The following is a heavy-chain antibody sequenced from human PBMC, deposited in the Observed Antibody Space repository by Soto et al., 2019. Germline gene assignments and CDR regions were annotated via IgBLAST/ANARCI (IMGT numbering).Heavy chain of an antibody. CDR2: ISYDGSNK. D-gene: IGHD5-12*01. CDR3: AREGISKSGYAGYFDY. J-gene: IGHJ4*02. Sequence: QVQLVESGGGVVQPGRSLRLSCAASGFTFSSYAMHWVRQAPGKGLEWVAVISYDGSNKYYADSVKGRFTISRDNSKNTLYLQMNSLRAEDTAVYYCAREGISKSGYAGYFDYWGQGTLVTVSS. CDR1: GFTFSSYA. V-gene: IGHV3-30-3*01.